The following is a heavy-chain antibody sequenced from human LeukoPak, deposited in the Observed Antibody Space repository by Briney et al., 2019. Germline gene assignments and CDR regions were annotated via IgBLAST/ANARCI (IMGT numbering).Heavy chain of an antibody. CDR1: GFIFRSHW. CDR2: IKQDGSDI. CDR3: ARDAT. Sequence: GGSLRLSCAASGFIFRSHWMSWVRQAPGKGLEWVASIKQDGSDIYYVGSVEGRFTISRDNAKSSLFLEMNSLRAEDTAVYYCARDATWGQGTLVTVSS. V-gene: IGHV3-7*01. J-gene: IGHJ5*02.